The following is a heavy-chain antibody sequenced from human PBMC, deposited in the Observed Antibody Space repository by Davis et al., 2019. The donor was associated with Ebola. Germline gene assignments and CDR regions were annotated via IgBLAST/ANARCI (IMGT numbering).Heavy chain of an antibody. CDR1: GFTFSSYA. Sequence: PGGSLRLSCAASGFTFSSYAMSWVRQAPGKGLEWVSAISGSGGSTYYADSVKGRFTISRDNSKNTLYLQMNSLGAEDKAVYYCAKVASFITMVQGVINWGQGTLVTVSS. D-gene: IGHD3-10*01. CDR2: ISGSGGST. CDR3: AKVASFITMVQGVIN. J-gene: IGHJ4*02. V-gene: IGHV3-23*01.